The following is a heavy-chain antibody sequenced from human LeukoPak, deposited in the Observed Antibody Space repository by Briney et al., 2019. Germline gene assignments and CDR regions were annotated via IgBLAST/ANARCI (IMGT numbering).Heavy chain of an antibody. CDR3: AKSYYYHSGSFDY. Sequence: GGSLRLSCAASGFTFSTFNMHWVRQAPGKGLEWVAVFSSDGRSSFYAENVQGRFTLSRDNSKNTLSLQMNSLRAEDTAVYYCAKSYYYHSGSFDYWGQGTLVTVSS. V-gene: IGHV3-30*18. J-gene: IGHJ4*02. CDR2: FSSDGRSS. D-gene: IGHD3-10*01. CDR1: GFTFSTFN.